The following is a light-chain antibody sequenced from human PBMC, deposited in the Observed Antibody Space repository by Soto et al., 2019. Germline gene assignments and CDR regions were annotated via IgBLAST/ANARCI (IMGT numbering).Light chain of an antibody. CDR1: QSVTSNY. CDR2: GVS. CDR3: QQYGISPRT. Sequence: EIVVTQSPGTLSLSPGERATLSCRASQSVTSNYLAWYQQKPGQAPRLLIYGVSSRATGIPDRFSGSGSGTDFTLTISRLEPEDFAVYYCQQYGISPRTFGQGTKVDIK. V-gene: IGKV3-20*01. J-gene: IGKJ1*01.